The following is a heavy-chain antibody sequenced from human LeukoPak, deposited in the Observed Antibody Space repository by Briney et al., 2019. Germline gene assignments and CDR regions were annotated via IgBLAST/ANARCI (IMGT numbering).Heavy chain of an antibody. CDR2: IRYDGSNK. CDR3: AKGGYPTGNY. V-gene: IGHV3-30*02. Sequence: GGSLRLSCAASGFTFSSYGMLWVRQAPGKGLEWVAFIRYDGSNKYYADSVKGRFTISRDNSKNTLYLQMNSLRAEDTAVYYCAKGGYPTGNYWGQGTLVTVSS. D-gene: IGHD3-22*01. CDR1: GFTFSSYG. J-gene: IGHJ4*02.